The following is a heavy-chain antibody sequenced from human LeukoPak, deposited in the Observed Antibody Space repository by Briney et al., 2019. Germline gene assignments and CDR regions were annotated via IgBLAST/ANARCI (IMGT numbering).Heavy chain of an antibody. CDR1: GYTFTGYY. CDR3: ARPSSSWYRGWFDP. J-gene: IGHJ5*02. CDR2: INPNSGGT. V-gene: IGHV1-2*02. D-gene: IGHD6-13*01. Sequence: ASVKVSCKASGYTFTGYYMHWVRQAPGQGLEWMGWINPNSGGTNYAQKFQGRVTMTRDTSISTAYMELSRLRSDDTAVYYCARPSSSWYRGWFDPWGQGTLVTVSS.